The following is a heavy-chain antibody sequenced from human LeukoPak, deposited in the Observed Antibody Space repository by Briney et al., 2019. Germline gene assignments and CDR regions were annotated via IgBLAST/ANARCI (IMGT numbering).Heavy chain of an antibody. CDR1: GFTFNNYW. D-gene: IGHD1-26*01. CDR2: LSGSAGRT. V-gene: IGHV3-23*01. CDR3: AKDRLGAILYFDS. Sequence: GGSLRLSCAASGFTFNNYWMTWVRQAPGKGLEWVSALSGSAGRTYYADSVKGRFTISRDNSKNTLFLHINSLRADDTSVYYCAKDRLGAILYFDSWGQGTLVTVSS. J-gene: IGHJ4*02.